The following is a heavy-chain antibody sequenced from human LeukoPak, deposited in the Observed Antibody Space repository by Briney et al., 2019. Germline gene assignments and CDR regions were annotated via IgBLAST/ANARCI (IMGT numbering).Heavy chain of an antibody. CDR3: ARGHEYSSSSGWFDP. CDR2: INHSGST. D-gene: IGHD6-6*01. CDR1: GGSFSGYY. J-gene: IGHJ5*02. Sequence: ESSETLSLTCAVYGGSFSGYYWSWIRQPPGKGLEWIGEINHSGSTNYNPSLKSRVTISVDTSKNQFSLKLSSVTAADTAVYYCARGHEYSSSSGWFDPWGQGTLVTVSS. V-gene: IGHV4-34*01.